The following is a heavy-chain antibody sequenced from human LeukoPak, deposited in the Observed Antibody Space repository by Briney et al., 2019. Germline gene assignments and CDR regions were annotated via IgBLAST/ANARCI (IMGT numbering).Heavy chain of an antibody. CDR1: GGSISSGGYY. CDR3: ASHRHYYGSGSYGWFDP. Sequence: SQTLSLTCTVSGGSISSGGYYWSWIRQHPGKGLEWIGYIYYSGSTYYNPSLKSRVTISVDTSKNQFSLKLSSVTAADTAVYYCASHRHYYGSGSYGWFDPWGQGTLVTVSS. V-gene: IGHV4-31*03. J-gene: IGHJ5*02. D-gene: IGHD3-10*01. CDR2: IYYSGST.